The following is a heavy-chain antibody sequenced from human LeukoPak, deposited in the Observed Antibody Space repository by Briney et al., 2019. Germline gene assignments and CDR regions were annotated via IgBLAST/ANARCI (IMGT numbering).Heavy chain of an antibody. Sequence: PGGSLRLSCAASGFTFSSYWMHWVRQAPGKGLVWVSRINSDGSSTTYADSVKGRFTISRDNSKNTLYLQMNSLRAEDTAVYYCAKEPYDSSGYYGGYFDYWGQGTLVTVSS. D-gene: IGHD3-22*01. V-gene: IGHV3-74*01. J-gene: IGHJ4*02. CDR3: AKEPYDSSGYYGGYFDY. CDR1: GFTFSSYW. CDR2: INSDGSST.